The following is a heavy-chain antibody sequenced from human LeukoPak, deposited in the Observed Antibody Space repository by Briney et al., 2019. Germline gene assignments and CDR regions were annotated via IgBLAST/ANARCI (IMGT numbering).Heavy chain of an antibody. CDR1: GGSISTYY. CDR3: ARVRGYSYGHTIDY. V-gene: IGHV4-59*01. CDR2: IYYSGTT. J-gene: IGHJ4*02. Sequence: PSETLSLTCTVSGGSISTYYWNWIRQPPGKGLEWIGYIYYSGTTNYNPSLKSRVTISVDTSKNQFSLKLSSVTAADTAVYYCARVRGYSYGHTIDYWGQGTLVTVSS. D-gene: IGHD5-18*01.